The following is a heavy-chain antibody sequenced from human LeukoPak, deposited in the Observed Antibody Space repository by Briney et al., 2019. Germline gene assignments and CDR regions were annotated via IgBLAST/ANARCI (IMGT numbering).Heavy chain of an antibody. CDR1: GFTFSAFP. V-gene: IGHV3-64*01. CDR2: IGGSGADT. D-gene: IGHD2-21*01. Sequence: GGSLRLSCAASGFTFSAFPMHWVRQAPGKGLESVSAIGGSGADTYYANSVKGRFTISRDNSKNTLDLQMGSRRVEDMAVYYCARETKGDYDYWGQGTLVTVSS. J-gene: IGHJ4*02. CDR3: ARETKGDYDY.